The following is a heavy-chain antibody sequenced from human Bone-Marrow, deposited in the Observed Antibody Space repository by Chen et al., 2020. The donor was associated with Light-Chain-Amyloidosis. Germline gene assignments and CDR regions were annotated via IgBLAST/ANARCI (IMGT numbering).Heavy chain of an antibody. CDR3: ARVPPERWRRGFFDY. Sequence: QVLLQQSGPGLVKPSETLSLICAVSGNSISRGYFWGWIRQPPGKGLEWIGVLDFYHGGSPYYSPSLKSRVTITADTAKNQCSLNLTTVTAADTATYYCARVPPERWRRGFFDYWGQGILVTVSS. V-gene: IGHV4-38-2*01. J-gene: IGHJ4*02. CDR1: GNSISRGYF. CDR2: FYHGGSP.